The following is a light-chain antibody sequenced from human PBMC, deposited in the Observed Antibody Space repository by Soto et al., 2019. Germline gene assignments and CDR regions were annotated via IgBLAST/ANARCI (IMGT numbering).Light chain of an antibody. J-gene: IGKJ2*01. CDR1: QSVSSSY. CDR3: QQYGSSPHT. V-gene: IGKV3-20*01. Sequence: EIVLTQSPGTLSLSPGERATLSCRASQSVSSSYLAWYQQKPGQAPRLLIYGASSRATGIPDRFSGSGSGRDFTLTISRLEPEDVAVYYCQQYGSSPHTFGQGTKLEIK. CDR2: GAS.